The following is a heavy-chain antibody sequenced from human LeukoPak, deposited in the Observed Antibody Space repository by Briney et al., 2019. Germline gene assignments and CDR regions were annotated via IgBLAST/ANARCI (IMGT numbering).Heavy chain of an antibody. CDR3: ARDIPRVGATGH. D-gene: IGHD1-26*01. CDR1: GITFSDYY. J-gene: IGHJ4*02. CDR2: INSSGTIT. Sequence: AGGSLRLSCAASGITFSDYYMSWIRQAPGKGLEWVSYINSSGTITYYADSVKGRFTISRDNAKNSLYLQMNSLRAEDTAVYYCARDIPRVGATGHWGRGTLVTVSS. V-gene: IGHV3-11*01.